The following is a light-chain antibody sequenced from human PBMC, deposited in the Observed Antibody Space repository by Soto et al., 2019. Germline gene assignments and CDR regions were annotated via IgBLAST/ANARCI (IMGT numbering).Light chain of an antibody. Sequence: EIVLTQSPATLSLSPGGRATLSCRASQSVSSTYLAWYQQKPGQAPRLLIYGASSRATGIPDRFSGSGSGTDFTLTISSLEPEDFAVYYCQQYGSSPWTFGQGTKVDIK. J-gene: IGKJ1*01. CDR1: QSVSSTY. CDR2: GAS. V-gene: IGKV3-20*01. CDR3: QQYGSSPWT.